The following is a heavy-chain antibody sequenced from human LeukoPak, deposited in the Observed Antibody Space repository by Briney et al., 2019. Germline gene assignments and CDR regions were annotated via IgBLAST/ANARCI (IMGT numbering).Heavy chain of an antibody. J-gene: IGHJ4*02. V-gene: IGHV1-8*01. Sequence: ASVKVSCKASGYTFTSYDFNWVRQATGQRPEWMGWMSPNSGDTGYAQKFQDRVTMTRNTSISTAYMELSSLRSDDTAVHYCARGPPNWGYDYWGPGTLVTVSS. CDR3: ARGPPNWGYDY. CDR2: MSPNSGDT. CDR1: GYTFTSYD. D-gene: IGHD7-27*01.